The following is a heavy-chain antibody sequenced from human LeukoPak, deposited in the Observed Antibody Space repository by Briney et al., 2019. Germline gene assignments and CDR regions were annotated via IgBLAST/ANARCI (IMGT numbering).Heavy chain of an antibody. Sequence: GGSLRLSCAASGFTFSSYAISWVRQAPGKGLEWVSAISGSGGSTYYADSVKGRFTISRDNSKNTLYLQMNSLRAEDTAVYYCARDPGNYGYFQHWGQGTLVTVSS. J-gene: IGHJ1*01. D-gene: IGHD4-11*01. CDR1: GFTFSSYA. V-gene: IGHV3-23*01. CDR3: ARDPGNYGYFQH. CDR2: ISGSGGST.